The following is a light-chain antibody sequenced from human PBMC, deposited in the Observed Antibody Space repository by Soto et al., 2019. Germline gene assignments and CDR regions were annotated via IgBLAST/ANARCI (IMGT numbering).Light chain of an antibody. CDR1: QNINSN. V-gene: IGKV3-15*01. CDR2: GAS. J-gene: IGKJ4*01. CDR3: QQYNVWPLT. Sequence: EVVMTQSPDTLSVSPGERATLSCRASQNINSNLAWYQQKPGQAPRLLIYGASTRVTGIPARFSGGRSGKEFTFTISSLQSEDCAVYYCQQYNVWPLTFGGGNKVEIK.